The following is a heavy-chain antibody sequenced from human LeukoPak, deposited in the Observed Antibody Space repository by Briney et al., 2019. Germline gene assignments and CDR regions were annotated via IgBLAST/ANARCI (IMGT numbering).Heavy chain of an antibody. D-gene: IGHD6-13*01. CDR3: AKDPSSSWYGDAFDI. J-gene: IGHJ3*02. Sequence: PGGSLRLSCAASGFTFSSYAMSWVRQAPGKGLEWVSAISGSGGSTYYADSVKGRFTISRDNSKNTLYLQMNSLRAEDTVVYYCAKDPSSSWYGDAFDIWGQGTMVTVSS. V-gene: IGHV3-23*01. CDR2: ISGSGGST. CDR1: GFTFSSYA.